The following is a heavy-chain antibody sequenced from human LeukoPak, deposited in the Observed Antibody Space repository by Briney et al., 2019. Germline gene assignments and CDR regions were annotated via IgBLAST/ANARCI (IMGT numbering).Heavy chain of an antibody. D-gene: IGHD2-2*01. CDR1: GDSVSSNTSS. V-gene: IGHV6-1*01. J-gene: IGHJ4*02. Sequence: SQTLSLTCAISGDSVSSNTSSWNWIRQSPSRGLEWLGRTYYGSKWYNDYAVSVKGRITIKPDTSKNQFSLQLNSVTPEDTAVYYCSRDRGYCSGTSCPNFDYWGQGTLVTVSS. CDR2: TYYGSKWYN. CDR3: SRDRGYCSGTSCPNFDY.